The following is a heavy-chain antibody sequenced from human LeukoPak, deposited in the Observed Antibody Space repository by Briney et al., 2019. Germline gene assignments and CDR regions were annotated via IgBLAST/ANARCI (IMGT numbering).Heavy chain of an antibody. CDR2: ITDSGTTT. J-gene: IGHJ3*02. CDR3: AKPTMFREVINAFDI. D-gene: IGHD3-10*01. Sequence: GGSLRLSCAASGFTFSSYAMSWVRQAPGKGLEWVSGITDSGTTTFYADSVKGRFTMSRDNSKNSLYLRMNSLRAEDSAVYYCAKPTMFREVINAFDIWGQGTMVTVSS. CDR1: GFTFSSYA. V-gene: IGHV3-23*01.